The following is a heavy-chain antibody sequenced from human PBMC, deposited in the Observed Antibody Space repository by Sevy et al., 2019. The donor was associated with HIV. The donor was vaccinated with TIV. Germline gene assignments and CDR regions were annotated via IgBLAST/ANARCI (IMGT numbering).Heavy chain of an antibody. V-gene: IGHV3-13*01. CDR2: IGLSGDT. CDR3: ARETAADAFDV. Sequence: GGSLRLSCAATAFTFSSYDMHWVRQVAGKGLEWVSSIGLSGDTYFAGSVKGRFTISRDNVKNYLYVQMGSLRAGDTAVYYCARETAADAFDVWGQGTFVTVSS. D-gene: IGHD6-13*01. CDR1: AFTFSSYD. J-gene: IGHJ3*01.